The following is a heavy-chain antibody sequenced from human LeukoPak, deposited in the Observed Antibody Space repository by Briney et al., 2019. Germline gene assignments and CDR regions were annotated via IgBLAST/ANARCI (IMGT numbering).Heavy chain of an antibody. CDR2: IWSDGSNQ. V-gene: IGHV3-33*06. D-gene: IGHD3-10*01. J-gene: IGHJ4*02. Sequence: GGSLRLSCAASGFTFSSSGMHWVRQPPGKGLEWVAVIWSDGSNQIYADSVKGRFTISRDNSKNTLYLQMNSLRAEDTAVYYCAKDREYYYGSGSYFDYWGQGTLVTVSS. CDR3: AKDREYYYGSGSYFDY. CDR1: GFTFSSSG.